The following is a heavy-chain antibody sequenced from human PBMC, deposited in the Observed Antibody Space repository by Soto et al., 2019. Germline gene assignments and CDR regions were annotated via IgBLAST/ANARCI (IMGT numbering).Heavy chain of an antibody. V-gene: IGHV3-53*01. J-gene: IGHJ5*02. CDR3: ARFPYYYDSSGYYYAP. Sequence: GGSLRLSCAASGFTVSSNYMSWVRQAPGKGLEWVSVIYSGGSTYYADSVKSRFTISRDNSKNTLYLQMNSLRAEDTAVYYCARFPYYYDSSGYYYAPWGQGTLVTVYS. D-gene: IGHD3-22*01. CDR2: IYSGGST. CDR1: GFTVSSNY.